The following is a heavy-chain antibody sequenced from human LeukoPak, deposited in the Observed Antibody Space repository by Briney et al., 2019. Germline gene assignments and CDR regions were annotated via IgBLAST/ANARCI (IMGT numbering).Heavy chain of an antibody. D-gene: IGHD3-10*01. J-gene: IGHJ4*02. CDR1: GDSISSSNW. CDR3: TRGGLTFGGD. V-gene: IGHV4-4*02. Sequence: SETLSLTCAVSGDSISSSNWWTWVRQPPGKGLEWIGEIYHSGSTNYNPSLKSRVTISVDKSENQFSLKLTSVTAADTAVYYCTRGGLTFGGDWGQGTLVTVSS. CDR2: IYHSGST.